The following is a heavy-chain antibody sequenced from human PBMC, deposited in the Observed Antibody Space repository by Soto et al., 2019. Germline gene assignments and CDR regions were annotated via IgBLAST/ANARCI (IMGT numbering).Heavy chain of an antibody. CDR3: AKNKGIATYHGID. J-gene: IGHJ3*01. CDR2: ISNDGSDK. D-gene: IGHD6-13*01. CDR1: GFTFNNYG. V-gene: IGHV3-30*18. Sequence: QVQLVESGGGVVQPGRSLRLSCAASGFTFNNYGMHWVRQAPGKGLEWVATISNDGSDKYYADSVKGRLTISRDNSKNTVYLQMNSLRAEETAVYYCAKNKGIATYHGIDWGQGTMVTVSS.